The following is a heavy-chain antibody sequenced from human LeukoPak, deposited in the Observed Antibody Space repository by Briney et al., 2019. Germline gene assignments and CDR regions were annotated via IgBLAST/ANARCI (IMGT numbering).Heavy chain of an antibody. CDR3: ARGGCSGGICYSSWLDP. CDR1: GYTFTDYY. J-gene: IGHJ5*02. Sequence: ASVKVSCKASGYTFTDYYMHWVRQAPGQGLEWMGWINPNSGGTNYAQHFQGRVTMTRDTSISTANMELRSLRPDDTAAYYCARGGCSGGICYSSWLDPWGQGTLVTVSS. V-gene: IGHV1-2*02. CDR2: INPNSGGT. D-gene: IGHD2-15*01.